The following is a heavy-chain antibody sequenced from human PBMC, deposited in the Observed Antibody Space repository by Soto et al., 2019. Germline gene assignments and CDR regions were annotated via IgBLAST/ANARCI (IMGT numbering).Heavy chain of an antibody. CDR1: GGSMNSYY. CDR2: VYDSGTS. CDR3: ARYSPPKKSFDSNPGWLDP. V-gene: IGHV4-59*01. D-gene: IGHD2-21*01. Sequence: QVQLQESGPGLVLPSETLSLTCTVSGGSMNSYYWTWVRQPPGKGLEWIGYVYDSGTSKYNASLESRITMSLDKSRNQFSLSLSYVTAADTAVYSCARYSPPKKSFDSNPGWLDPWGQGTLVAVSS. J-gene: IGHJ5*02.